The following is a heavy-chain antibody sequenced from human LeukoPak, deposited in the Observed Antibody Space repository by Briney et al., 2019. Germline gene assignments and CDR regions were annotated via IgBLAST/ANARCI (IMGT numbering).Heavy chain of an antibody. D-gene: IGHD6-6*01. Sequence: PSETLSLTCTVSGYSISSGYYWGWIRQPPGKGLEWIGSIYHSGSTYYNPSLKSRVTISVDTSKNQFSLKLSSVTAADTAVYYCARGFEYSSSSNWGQGTLVTVSS. J-gene: IGHJ4*02. V-gene: IGHV4-38-2*02. CDR1: GYSISSGYY. CDR3: ARGFEYSSSSN. CDR2: IYHSGST.